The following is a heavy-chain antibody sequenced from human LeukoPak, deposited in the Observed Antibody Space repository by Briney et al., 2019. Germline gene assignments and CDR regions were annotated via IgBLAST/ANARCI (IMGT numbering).Heavy chain of an antibody. Sequence: SETLSLTCTVSGGSISSYYWSWIRQPPGKGLEWIGYIYYSGSTNYNPSLKSRVTISVDTSKNQFSLKLSSVTAADTAVYYCARAEFVGAAAGYIDYWGQGTLVTVSS. V-gene: IGHV4-59*01. J-gene: IGHJ4*02. CDR1: GGSISSYY. CDR3: ARAEFVGAAAGYIDY. D-gene: IGHD6-13*01. CDR2: IYYSGST.